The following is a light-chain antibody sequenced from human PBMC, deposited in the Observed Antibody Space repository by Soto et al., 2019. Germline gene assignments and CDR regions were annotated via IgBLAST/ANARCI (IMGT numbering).Light chain of an antibody. CDR3: GSFAGPVWV. CDR2: EVS. CDR1: SGDLGGYDY. J-gene: IGLJ3*02. Sequence: QSALTQPASVSGSPGQSITISCTGTSGDLGGYDYVSWYQQHPGKVPKLMIYEVSNRPSGISNRFSGSKAGNTASLTVFGLQAEDEANYYCGSFAGPVWVFGGGTKLTVL. V-gene: IGLV2-14*01.